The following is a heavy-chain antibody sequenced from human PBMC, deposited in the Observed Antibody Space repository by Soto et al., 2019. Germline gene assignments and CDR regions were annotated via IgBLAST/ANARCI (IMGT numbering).Heavy chain of an antibody. D-gene: IGHD6-13*01. V-gene: IGHV4-34*01. CDR1: GGSFSGYY. J-gene: IGHJ4*02. Sequence: QVQLQQWGAGLLKPSETLSLTCAVYGGSFSGYYWSWIRQPPGKGLEWIGEINHSGSTNYNPSLKSRVTISVDTSKNQFSLKLSSVTAADTAVYYCARVGDSSSWLIDYWGQGTLVTVSS. CDR3: ARVGDSSSWLIDY. CDR2: INHSGST.